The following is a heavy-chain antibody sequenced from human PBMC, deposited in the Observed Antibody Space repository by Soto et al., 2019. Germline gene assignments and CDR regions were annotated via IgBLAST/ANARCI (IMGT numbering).Heavy chain of an antibody. V-gene: IGHV4-39*01. D-gene: IGHD3-9*01. CDR2: IYYSGST. J-gene: IGHJ4*02. CDR1: GGSVSSSNYY. CDR3: ARLEGLATISYYFDY. Sequence: QLQLQESGPGLVKPSETLSLTCTVSGGSVSSSNYYWGWIRQSPGKGLEWIGSIYYSGSTYYNPSLESRVTISVDKSKNQFSLKVISVTAADTAVYYCARLEGLATISYYFDYWGRGTLVTVSS.